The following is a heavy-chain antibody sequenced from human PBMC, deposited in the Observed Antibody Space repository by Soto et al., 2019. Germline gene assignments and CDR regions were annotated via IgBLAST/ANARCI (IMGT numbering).Heavy chain of an antibody. CDR2: ISNSGST. J-gene: IGHJ4*02. D-gene: IGHD1-26*01. CDR1: GGSVTSDEDY. CDR3: ATESGSTSGYFDY. V-gene: IGHV4-30-4*01. Sequence: PSGTLSLTCTVSGGSVTSDEDYWSWIRQSPGKGLEWIGYISNSGSTGYNPSLKTRLSMSVDRSKNQFTLRLTSVTAADTAVYFCATESGSTSGYFDYSGPAPQVTLSS.